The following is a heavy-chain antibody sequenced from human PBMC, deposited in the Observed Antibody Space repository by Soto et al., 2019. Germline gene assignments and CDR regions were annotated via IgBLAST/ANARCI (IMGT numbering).Heavy chain of an antibody. V-gene: IGHV4-59*01. Sequence: SETLSLTCTVSGGSISSYYWSWIRQPPGKGLEWIGYIYYSGSTNYNPSLKSRVTISVDTSKNQFSLKLSSVTAADTAVYYCARGVVATISDYWGQGTLVTVSS. D-gene: IGHD5-12*01. J-gene: IGHJ4*02. CDR2: IYYSGST. CDR1: GGSISSYY. CDR3: ARGVVATISDY.